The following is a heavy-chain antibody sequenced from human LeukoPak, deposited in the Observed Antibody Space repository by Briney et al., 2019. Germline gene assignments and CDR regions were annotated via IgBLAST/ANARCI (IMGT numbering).Heavy chain of an antibody. CDR1: GFTFSSNG. CDR2: FSGSGGST. CDR3: AKGSVPFRWFGEFNVKLPRPIRHYYFDS. D-gene: IGHD3-10*01. V-gene: IGHV3-23*01. J-gene: IGHJ4*02. Sequence: PGGSRRLSCTASGFTFSSNGMSGGRQAPGKGREGSAGFSGSGGSTYYADSVKGRFTISRENSKNTLYLQVDSLRAEDTAVYYCAKGSVPFRWFGEFNVKLPRPIRHYYFDSWGQGTLVTVSS.